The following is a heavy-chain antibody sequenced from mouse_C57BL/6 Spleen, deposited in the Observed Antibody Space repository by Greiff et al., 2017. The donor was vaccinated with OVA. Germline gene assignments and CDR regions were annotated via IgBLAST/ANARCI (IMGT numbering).Heavy chain of an antibody. Sequence: EVQLVESGGGLVKPGGSLKLSCAASGFTFSSYAMSWVRQTPEKRLEWVATISDGGSYTYYPDNVKGRFTISRDNAKNNLYLQMSHLKSEDTAMYYCARTFTTVVAPYYFDYWGQGTTLTVSS. CDR3: ARTFTTVVAPYYFDY. D-gene: IGHD1-1*01. J-gene: IGHJ2*01. V-gene: IGHV5-4*01. CDR1: GFTFSSYA. CDR2: ISDGGSYT.